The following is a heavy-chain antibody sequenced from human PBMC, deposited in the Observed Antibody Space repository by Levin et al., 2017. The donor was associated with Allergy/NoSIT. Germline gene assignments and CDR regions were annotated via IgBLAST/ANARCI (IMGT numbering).Heavy chain of an antibody. D-gene: IGHD1-20*01. CDR2: IKQDGSEK. J-gene: IGHJ4*02. V-gene: IGHV3-7*04. CDR3: ARNNWNDYFDY. Sequence: GESLKISCAASGFTFSSYWMSWVRQAPGKGLEWVANIKQDGSEKYYVDSVKGRFTISRDNAKNSLYLQMNSLRAEDTAVYYCARNNWNDYFDYWGQGTLVTVSS. CDR1: GFTFSSYW.